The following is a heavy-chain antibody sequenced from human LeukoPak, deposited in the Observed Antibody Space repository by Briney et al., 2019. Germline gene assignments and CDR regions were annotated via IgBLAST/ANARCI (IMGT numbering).Heavy chain of an antibody. J-gene: IGHJ5*02. Sequence: GGSLRLSCAASGFSLASYDMNWVRQAPGKGLEWVSSISFSSTYIYYRASVKGRFTTSRDNAKNSLYLEMNNLRDEDTAVYYCARADCPSSTCYLRRSWFDPWGQGTLVTVSS. V-gene: IGHV3-21*06. CDR3: ARADCPSSTCYLRRSWFDP. CDR2: ISFSSTYI. D-gene: IGHD2-2*01. CDR1: GFSLASYD.